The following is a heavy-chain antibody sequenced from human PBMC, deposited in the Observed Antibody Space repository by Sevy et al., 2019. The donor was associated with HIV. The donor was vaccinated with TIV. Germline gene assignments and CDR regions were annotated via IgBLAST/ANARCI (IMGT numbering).Heavy chain of an antibody. CDR1: GFTFSEAW. J-gene: IGHJ4*02. D-gene: IGHD1-7*01. CDR3: AAGTGTSDFDY. CDR2: IKSKTDAATR. V-gene: IGHV3-15*01. Sequence: GGSLRPSCAASGFTFSEAWMSWVRQAPGKGLEWVGRIKSKTDAATRDFDAPVRGRFSISRDDSANTVYLLMNNLKPEDTSVYYCAAGTGTSDFDYWGQGTLVTVSS.